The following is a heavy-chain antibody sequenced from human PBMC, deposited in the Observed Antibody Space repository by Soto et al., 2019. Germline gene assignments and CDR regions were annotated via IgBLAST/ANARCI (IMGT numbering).Heavy chain of an antibody. J-gene: IGHJ4*02. CDR3: AKGTNYDFWSGPSY. V-gene: IGHV3-9*01. CDR1: GFTFDDYA. CDR2: ISWNSGNI. D-gene: IGHD3-3*01. Sequence: EVPLVESGGGLVQPSRSLRLSCAASGFTFDDYAMHWVRQAPGKGLEWVSGISWNSGNIGYADSVKGRFTISRDNAKNSLYLQMNSLRAEDTALYYCAKGTNYDFWSGPSYWGQGALVTVSS.